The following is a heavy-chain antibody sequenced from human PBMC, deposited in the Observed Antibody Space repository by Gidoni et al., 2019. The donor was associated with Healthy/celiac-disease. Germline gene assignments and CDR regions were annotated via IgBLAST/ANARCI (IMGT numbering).Heavy chain of an antibody. Sequence: EVQLVQSGAEVKKPGESLKITYKGSGYSFTSYWIGWVRQMPGKGLEWMGIIYPGDADTRYSPSFQGQVTISADKAISTAYLQWSSLKASDTAMYYCARSPVQGVIIFDYWGQGTLVTVSS. J-gene: IGHJ4*02. CDR2: IYPGDADT. D-gene: IGHD3-10*01. CDR1: GYSFTSYW. CDR3: ARSPVQGVIIFDY. V-gene: IGHV5-51*01.